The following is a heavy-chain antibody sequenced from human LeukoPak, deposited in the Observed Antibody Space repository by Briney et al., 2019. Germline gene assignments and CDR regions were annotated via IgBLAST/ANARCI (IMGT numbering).Heavy chain of an antibody. CDR1: GFIFSSYA. V-gene: IGHV3-23*01. Sequence: GGSLTLSCAASGFIFSSYARSWVRQAPGKGLEWVWNICGSGGTKYYPDPERRRFTISRDNSKNTVYVQMHSLRAEETAVYYCAKDRSWINDVCHGDFDYWGHGTLVTVSS. CDR2: ICGSGGTK. J-gene: IGHJ4*01. D-gene: IGHD2-8*01. CDR3: AKDRSWINDVCHGDFDY.